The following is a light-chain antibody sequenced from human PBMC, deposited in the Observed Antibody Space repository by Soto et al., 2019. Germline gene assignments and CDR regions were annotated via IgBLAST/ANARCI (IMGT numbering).Light chain of an antibody. CDR1: SSDVGVYNY. CDR3: CSYAGRYIYV. Sequence: VLTQPRSVSGSPGQSVTISCTGTSSDVGVYNYVSWYQQHPGKAPKLFIYDVNKRPSGVPDRLSGSKSGNTASLTISGLQAEDEADYYCCSYAGRYIYVFGTGTKVTVL. CDR2: DVN. V-gene: IGLV2-11*01. J-gene: IGLJ1*01.